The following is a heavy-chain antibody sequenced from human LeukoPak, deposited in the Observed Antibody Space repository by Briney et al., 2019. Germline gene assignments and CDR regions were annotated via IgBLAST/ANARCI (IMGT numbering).Heavy chain of an antibody. CDR1: GFTLSNYG. CDR3: ASLGGGEILTGFSYYMDV. CDR2: ISSSGRTI. D-gene: IGHD3-9*01. V-gene: IGHV3-48*03. J-gene: IGHJ6*03. Sequence: GGSLRLSCVGSGFTLSNYGMNWVRQAPGKGLEWVSHISSSGRTIYYADSVKGRFTISRDNAKNSLYLQMNRLRAEDTAVYYCASLGGGEILTGFSYYMDVWGKGTTVTISS.